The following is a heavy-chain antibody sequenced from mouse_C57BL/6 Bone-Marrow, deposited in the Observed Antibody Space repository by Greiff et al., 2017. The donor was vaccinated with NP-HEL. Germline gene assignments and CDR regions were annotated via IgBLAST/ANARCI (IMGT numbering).Heavy chain of an antibody. J-gene: IGHJ2*01. Sequence: VQLQQPGAELVRPGTSVKLSCKASGYTFTSYWMHWVKQRPGQGLEWIGVIDPSDSYTNYNQKFKGKATLTVDTSSSTAYMQLSSLTSEDSAVYYCARDGYYVRYFDYWGQGTTLTVSS. D-gene: IGHD2-3*01. V-gene: IGHV1-59*01. CDR3: ARDGYYVRYFDY. CDR2: IDPSDSYT. CDR1: GYTFTSYW.